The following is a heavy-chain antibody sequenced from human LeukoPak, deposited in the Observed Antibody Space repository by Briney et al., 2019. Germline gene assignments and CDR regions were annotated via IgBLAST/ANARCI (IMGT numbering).Heavy chain of an antibody. J-gene: IGHJ4*02. Sequence: GGSLRLSCVASVFTFRCNRMDWLRQAPGKGLEWVANIKRDGSEKNYVDSVKGRFTISRDNAKNSLYLEMNSLQAEDTAVYYCAKEGNRNLDYWGQGALVTVSP. CDR3: AKEGNRNLDY. CDR1: VFTFRCNR. V-gene: IGHV3-7*01. CDR2: IKRDGSEK. D-gene: IGHD1-1*01.